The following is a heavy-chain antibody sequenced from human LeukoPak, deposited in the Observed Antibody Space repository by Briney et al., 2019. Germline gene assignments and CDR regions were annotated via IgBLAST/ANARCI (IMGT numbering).Heavy chain of an antibody. CDR3: AKDRVLVAAGDT. J-gene: IGHJ5*02. V-gene: IGHV4-39*07. CDR1: GGSISSSGYY. D-gene: IGHD2-15*01. CDR2: FYYSGST. Sequence: SETLSLTCTVSGGSISSSGYYWGWVRQPPGKGLEWIGSFYYSGSTYYNPSLKSRVTISVDTSKNQFSLKLTSVTAADTAVYYCAKDRVLVAAGDTWGQGTLVTVSS.